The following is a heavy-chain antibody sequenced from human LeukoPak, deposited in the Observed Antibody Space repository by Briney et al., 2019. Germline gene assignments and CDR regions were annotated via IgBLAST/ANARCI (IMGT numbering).Heavy chain of an antibody. Sequence: GGSLRLSCAASGFAFSSYGMNWVPKAPGKGVEWVSYITRNSTMYYADSAKRRFTISRDNAKNSLYLQMNSLRDEDTAVYYCARSYNFALDVWGQGTTVTV. V-gene: IGHV3-48*02. CDR2: ITRNSTM. CDR3: ARSYNFALDV. J-gene: IGHJ6*02. CDR1: GFAFSSYG.